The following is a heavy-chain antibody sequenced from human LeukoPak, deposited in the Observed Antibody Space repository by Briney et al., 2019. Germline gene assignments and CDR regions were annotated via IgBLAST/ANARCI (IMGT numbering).Heavy chain of an antibody. D-gene: IGHD3-10*01. Sequence: ASVKVSCKASGYTFTGYYMHWVRQAPGQGPEWMGWINPNSGGTNYAQKFQGRVTMTRDTSISTAYMELSRLRSDDTAVYYCASPSRGVRGVMDYWGQGTLVTVSS. V-gene: IGHV1-2*02. J-gene: IGHJ4*02. CDR1: GYTFTGYY. CDR2: INPNSGGT. CDR3: ASPSRGVRGVMDY.